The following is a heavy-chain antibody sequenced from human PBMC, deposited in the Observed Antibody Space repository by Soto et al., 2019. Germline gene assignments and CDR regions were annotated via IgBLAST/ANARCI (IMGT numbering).Heavy chain of an antibody. J-gene: IGHJ6*02. CDR3: ARDLVMGSSSWLYYYYYGMDV. CDR2: ISYDGSNK. V-gene: IGHV3-30-3*01. D-gene: IGHD6-13*01. Sequence: GGSLRLSCAASGFTFSSYAMHWVRQAPGKGLEWVAVISYDGSNKYYADSVKGRFTSSRANPKNTLYLQMNSLRAEDTAVYYCARDLVMGSSSWLYYYYYGMDVWGQGTTVTVSS. CDR1: GFTFSSYA.